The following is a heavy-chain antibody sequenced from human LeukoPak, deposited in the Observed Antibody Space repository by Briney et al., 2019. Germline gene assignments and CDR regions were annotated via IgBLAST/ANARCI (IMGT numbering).Heavy chain of an antibody. Sequence: GGSLRLSCAASGFTFSSSWMHWVRQAPGKGLEWVAVISYDGSNKYYADSVKGRFTISRDNSKNTLYLQMNSLRAEDTAVYYCAKETEIVGALDYWGQGTLVTVSS. CDR1: GFTFSSSW. D-gene: IGHD1-26*01. J-gene: IGHJ4*02. V-gene: IGHV3-30*18. CDR2: ISYDGSNK. CDR3: AKETEIVGALDY.